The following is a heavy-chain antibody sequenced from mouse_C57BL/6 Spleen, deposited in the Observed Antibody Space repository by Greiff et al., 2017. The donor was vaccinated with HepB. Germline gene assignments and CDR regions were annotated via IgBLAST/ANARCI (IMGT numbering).Heavy chain of an antibody. D-gene: IGHD1-1*01. CDR1: GFTFSDYG. Sequence: EVKLEESGGGLVKPGGSLKLSCAASGFTFSDYGMHWVRQAPEKGLEWVAYISSGSSTIYYADTVKGRFTISRDNAKNTLFLQMTSLRSEDTAMYYCARDYYGSSRYFDYWGQGTTLTVSS. V-gene: IGHV5-17*01. CDR2: ISSGSSTI. CDR3: ARDYYGSSRYFDY. J-gene: IGHJ2*01.